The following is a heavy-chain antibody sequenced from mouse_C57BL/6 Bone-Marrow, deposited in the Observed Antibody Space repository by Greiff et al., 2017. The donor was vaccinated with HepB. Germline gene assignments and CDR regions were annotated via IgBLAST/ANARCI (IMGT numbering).Heavy chain of an antibody. D-gene: IGHD1-1*01. CDR2: ILPGSGST. CDR1: GYTFTGYW. J-gene: IGHJ3*01. CDR3: AKRIEGTVVANWDWFAY. Sequence: VQLQQSGAELMKPGASVKLSCKATGYTFTGYWIEWVKQRPGHGLEWIGEILPGSGSTNYNEKFKGKATFTADTSSNTAYMQLSSLTTEDSAIYYCAKRIEGTVVANWDWFAYWGQGTLVTVSA. V-gene: IGHV1-9*01.